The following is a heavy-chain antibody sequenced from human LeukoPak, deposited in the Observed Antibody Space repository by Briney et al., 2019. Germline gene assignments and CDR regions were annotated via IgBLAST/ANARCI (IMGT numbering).Heavy chain of an antibody. V-gene: IGHV4-39*07. D-gene: IGHD6-6*01. CDR2: IDYSGST. J-gene: IGHJ6*03. Sequence: SETLSLTCTVSGGSISSRTYYWGWIRQPPGKGLEWIGTIDYSGSTYYNPSLKSRVTISVDTSKNQFSLKLSSVTAADTAVYYCARDFSSSSAVYYYYYMDVWGKGTTVTVSS. CDR3: ARDFSSSSAVYYYYYMDV. CDR1: GGSISSRTYY.